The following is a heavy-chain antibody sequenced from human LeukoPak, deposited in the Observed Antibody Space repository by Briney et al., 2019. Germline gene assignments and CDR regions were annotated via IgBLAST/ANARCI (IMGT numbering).Heavy chain of an antibody. CDR2: IYSGGST. Sequence: GSLRLSCAASGLTVSSNDMSWVRQAPGKGLEWVSVIYSGGSTYYADCVKGRFIISRDNSKNTLYLQMNNLRAEDTAVYYCARGGNWNAFDIWGQGTMVTASS. V-gene: IGHV3-66*01. CDR3: ARGGNWNAFDI. D-gene: IGHD1-20*01. J-gene: IGHJ3*02. CDR1: GLTVSSND.